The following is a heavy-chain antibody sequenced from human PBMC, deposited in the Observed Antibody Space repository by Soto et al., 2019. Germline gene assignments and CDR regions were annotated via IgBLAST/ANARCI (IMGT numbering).Heavy chain of an antibody. CDR2: INDDGTRT. D-gene: IGHD3-10*01. Sequence: GGSLRLSCAASGFVFNMYWMHWVRQVPGKGPEWVTRINDDGTRTDYADSAKGRFTISRDNAKDILYLQMNALRVDDTAVYYCIRGPRPSSVGTGAFWGQGTLVTVS. CDR3: IRGPRPSSVGTGAF. J-gene: IGHJ4*02. CDR1: GFVFNMYW. V-gene: IGHV3-74*01.